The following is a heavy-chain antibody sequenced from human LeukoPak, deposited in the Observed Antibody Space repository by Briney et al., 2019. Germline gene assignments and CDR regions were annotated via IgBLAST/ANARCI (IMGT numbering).Heavy chain of an antibody. J-gene: IGHJ4*02. V-gene: IGHV4-38-2*02. CDR1: GYSISSGYY. CDR3: ARDPPLSISYGNYYFDY. Sequence: SETLSLTCTVSGYSISSGYYWGWIRQPPGKGLEWIGSIYHSGSTYYNPSLKSRVTISVDTSKNQFSLKLSSVTAADTAVYYCARDPPLSISYGNYYFDYWGQGTLVTVSS. CDR2: IYHSGST. D-gene: IGHD1-26*01.